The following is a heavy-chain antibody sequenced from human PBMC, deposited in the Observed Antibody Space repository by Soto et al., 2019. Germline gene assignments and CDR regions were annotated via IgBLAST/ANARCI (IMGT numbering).Heavy chain of an antibody. D-gene: IGHD6-19*01. J-gene: IGHJ4*02. CDR2: IYYTGST. CDR1: VGSVSSGSYY. Sequence: SENLSLTCTVSVGSVSSGSYYWNWIRQPPGKGLEWIGYIYYTGSTNYNPSLKSRVTISVDTSKNQFSLKLSSVTAADTAVYYWAVLGGWYNPYYFDDWGQGTLVTVSS. V-gene: IGHV4-61*01. CDR3: AVLGGWYNPYYFDD.